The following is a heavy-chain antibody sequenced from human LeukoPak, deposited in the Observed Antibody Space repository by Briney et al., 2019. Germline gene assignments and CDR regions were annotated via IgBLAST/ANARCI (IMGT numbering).Heavy chain of an antibody. Sequence: PSETLSLTCTVSGGSISSGAYYWDWIRQPPGKGLEWIGSISYSGSTYYNPSLKSRVTISVDTSKNQFSLKLSSVTAADTAVYYCARLESSGWYGVFDYWGQGTLVTVSS. D-gene: IGHD6-19*01. J-gene: IGHJ4*02. CDR1: GGSISSGAYY. V-gene: IGHV4-39*01. CDR3: ARLESSGWYGVFDY. CDR2: ISYSGST.